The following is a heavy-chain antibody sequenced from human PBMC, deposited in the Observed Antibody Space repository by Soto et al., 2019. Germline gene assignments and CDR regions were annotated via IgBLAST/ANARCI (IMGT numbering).Heavy chain of an antibody. D-gene: IGHD6-13*01. CDR2: IYYSGST. J-gene: IGHJ5*02. CDR1: GGSISSSSYY. V-gene: IGHV4-39*01. Sequence: NPSETLSLTCAVSGGSISSSSYYWGWIRQPPGKGLEWIGSIYYSGSTYYNPSLKSRVTISVDTSKNQFSLKLSSVTAADTAVYYCGLAAAGDNWFDPWGQGTLVTVSS. CDR3: GLAAAGDNWFDP.